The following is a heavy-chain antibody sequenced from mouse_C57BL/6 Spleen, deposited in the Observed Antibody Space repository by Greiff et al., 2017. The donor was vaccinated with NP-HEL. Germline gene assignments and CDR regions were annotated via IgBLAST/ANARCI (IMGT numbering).Heavy chain of an antibody. Sequence: EVQLQQSGAELVRPGASVKLSCTASGFNIKDYYMHWVKQRPEQGLEWIGRIDPEDGDTEYAPKFQGKATMTADTSSNTAYLQLSSLTSEDTAVYYGTKYYYGSPFAYWGQGTLVTVSA. CDR2: IDPEDGDT. J-gene: IGHJ3*01. CDR1: GFNIKDYY. D-gene: IGHD1-1*01. CDR3: TKYYYGSPFAY. V-gene: IGHV14-1*01.